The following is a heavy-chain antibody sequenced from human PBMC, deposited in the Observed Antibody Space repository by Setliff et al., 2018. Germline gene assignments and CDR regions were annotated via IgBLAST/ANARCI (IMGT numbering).Heavy chain of an antibody. V-gene: IGHV4-39*01. Sequence: SETLSLTCSVSGGPFTNTNNYWGWIRQPPGKGLEWIGGIYYSGSTYYSPSLKRRVTISVDTSKNQFSLKLSSVTAADTAVYYCATRTYYDSNGYYYAIAGPFDIWGQGTMVTVSS. CDR1: GGPFTNTNNY. CDR3: ATRTYYDSNGYYYAIAGPFDI. D-gene: IGHD3-22*01. CDR2: IYYSGST. J-gene: IGHJ3*02.